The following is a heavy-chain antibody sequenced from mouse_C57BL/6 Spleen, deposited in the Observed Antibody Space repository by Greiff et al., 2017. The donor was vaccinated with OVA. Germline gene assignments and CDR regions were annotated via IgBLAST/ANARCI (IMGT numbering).Heavy chain of an antibody. J-gene: IGHJ2*01. CDR3: ARERGTTVVFDY. CDR2: LNPNNGGT. D-gene: IGHD1-1*01. Sequence: EVQLQQSGPELVKPGASVKISCKASGYTFTDYYMNWVKQSHGKSLEWIGDLNPNNGGTSYNQKFKGKATLTEDKSSSTAYMELRSLTSEDSAVYYCARERGTTVVFDYWGQGTTLTVSS. CDR1: GYTFTDYY. V-gene: IGHV1-26*01.